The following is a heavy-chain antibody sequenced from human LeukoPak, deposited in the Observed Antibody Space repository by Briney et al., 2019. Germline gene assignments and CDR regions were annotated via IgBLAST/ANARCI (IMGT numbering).Heavy chain of an antibody. CDR2: INPNSGGT. CDR1: GYTFTGYY. Sequence: ASVKVSCKASGYTFTGYYMHWVRQAPGQGLEWMGWINPNSGGTNYAQKFQGWVTMTRDTSISTAYMELSRLRSDDTAVYYCARPSIAVRGAFDIWGQGTMVTVSS. CDR3: ARPSIAVRGAFDI. J-gene: IGHJ3*02. D-gene: IGHD6-19*01. V-gene: IGHV1-2*04.